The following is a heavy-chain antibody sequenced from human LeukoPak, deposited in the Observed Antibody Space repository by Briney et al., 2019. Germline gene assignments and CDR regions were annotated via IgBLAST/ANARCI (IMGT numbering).Heavy chain of an antibody. Sequence: SETLSLTCAVYGGSFSGYYYSWIRQPPGEGLEWSGEIDHSGDTNYNPSLKSRVTLSVDTSKNQFSLKLSSVTAADTAVYYCARGTPEYSSSSPYYYYYMDVWGKGTTVTVSS. CDR1: GGSFSGYY. J-gene: IGHJ6*03. D-gene: IGHD6-6*01. CDR3: ARGTPEYSSSSPYYYYYMDV. V-gene: IGHV4-34*01. CDR2: IDHSGDT.